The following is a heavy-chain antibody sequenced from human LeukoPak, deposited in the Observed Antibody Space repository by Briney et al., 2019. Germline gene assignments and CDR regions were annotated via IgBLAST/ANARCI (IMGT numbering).Heavy chain of an antibody. Sequence: PGGSLRLSCAASGFTSSSYAMSWVRQAPGKGLEWVSAISGSGGSTYYADSVKGRFTISRDSSKNTLYLQMSSLRDEDSAVYHCAKQVRTYYYDSSGYEDYWGQGTLVTVSS. J-gene: IGHJ4*02. CDR2: ISGSGGST. CDR3: AKQVRTYYYDSSGYEDY. V-gene: IGHV3-23*01. CDR1: GFTSSSYA. D-gene: IGHD3-22*01.